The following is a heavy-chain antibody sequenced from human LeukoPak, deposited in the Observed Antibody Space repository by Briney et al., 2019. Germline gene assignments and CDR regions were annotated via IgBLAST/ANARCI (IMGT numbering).Heavy chain of an antibody. CDR1: GGSVSSNY. V-gene: IGHV4-59*02. D-gene: IGHD3-22*01. CDR2: MYYSGSA. CDR3: ARELFDSSGYSLFDY. Sequence: SETLSLTCTVYGGSVSSNYWTWIRQPPGKGLEWIGHMYYSGSANSNPSLEGRVSISVDTSKNQFSLNLSSVTSADTAVYFCARELFDSSGYSLFDYWGQGTLVTVSS. J-gene: IGHJ4*02.